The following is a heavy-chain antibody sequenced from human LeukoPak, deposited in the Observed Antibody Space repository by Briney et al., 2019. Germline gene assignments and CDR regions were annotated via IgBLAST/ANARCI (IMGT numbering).Heavy chain of an antibody. Sequence: SVKVSCKASGYTFTGYHMHWVRQAPGQGLEWMGWIAPNSGGTNYAQKFQGRVTMTRDTSISTAYMEVSRLRFDDTAVYYCAREYSRSSGRLYDYWGQGTLVTVSS. D-gene: IGHD6-6*01. CDR1: GYTFTGYH. J-gene: IGHJ4*02. V-gene: IGHV1-2*02. CDR3: AREYSRSSGRLYDY. CDR2: IAPNSGGT.